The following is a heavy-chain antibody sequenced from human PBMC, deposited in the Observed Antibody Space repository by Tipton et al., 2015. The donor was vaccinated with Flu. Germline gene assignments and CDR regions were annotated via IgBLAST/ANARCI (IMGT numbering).Heavy chain of an antibody. J-gene: IGHJ4*02. CDR3: ARSTYYYGSGSSDY. CDR1: DYSISSGYY. V-gene: IGHV4-38-2*01. CDR2: ISHSGRT. Sequence: GLVKPSETLSLICAVSDYSISSGYYWGWIRQPPGKGREWIGCISHSGRTYYNPSLKSRVTISIDTARNQFSQRLSSVTATDTAVYYCARSTYYYGSGSSDYWGQGTLVTVSS. D-gene: IGHD3-10*01.